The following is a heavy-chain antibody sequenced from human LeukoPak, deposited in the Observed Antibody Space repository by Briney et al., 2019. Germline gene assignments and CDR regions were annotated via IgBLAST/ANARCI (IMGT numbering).Heavy chain of an antibody. J-gene: IGHJ6*03. D-gene: IGHD6-13*01. CDR1: GFTFSSYG. V-gene: IGHV3-30*02. CDR2: IRYDGSKK. CDR3: ARSYSSTPQYYYYYYMDV. Sequence: GGSLRLSCAASGFTFSSYGMHWVRQAPGKGLEGGAFIRYDGSKKYYADSVKGRFTISRDNSKNTLYLQMNSLRAEDTAVYYCARSYSSTPQYYYYYYMDVWGKGTTVTVSS.